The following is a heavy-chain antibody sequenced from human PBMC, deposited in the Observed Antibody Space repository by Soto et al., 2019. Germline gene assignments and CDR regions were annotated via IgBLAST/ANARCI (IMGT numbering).Heavy chain of an antibody. D-gene: IGHD3-3*01. Sequence: QVQLVQSGAELKKPGASVRVSCKTSGYTFADCYIHWVRQAPGQGFEWMGWMNPNTGGAVYAQKFLGRVAMTRDTSISAAYMELSRLSSNDTAVYFCATSTYDAFWSGSFWGQGTLVTVSS. CDR1: GYTFADCY. J-gene: IGHJ4*02. CDR2: MNPNTGGA. V-gene: IGHV1-2*02. CDR3: ATSTYDAFWSGSF.